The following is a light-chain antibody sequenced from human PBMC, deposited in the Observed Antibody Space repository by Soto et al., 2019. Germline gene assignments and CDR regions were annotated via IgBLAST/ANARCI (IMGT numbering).Light chain of an antibody. V-gene: IGKV1D-16*01. CDR1: QDLDRW. CDR3: QHYNSYSEA. CDR2: AAS. Sequence: DIQMTQSPSSLSASVGDRVTITCRASQDLDRWLAWYQQKPGEAPKVLIYAASNLRSGVPSRFSGSGSGADFTLTISSLQPDDFATYYCQHYNSYSEAFGQGTKVDI. J-gene: IGKJ1*01.